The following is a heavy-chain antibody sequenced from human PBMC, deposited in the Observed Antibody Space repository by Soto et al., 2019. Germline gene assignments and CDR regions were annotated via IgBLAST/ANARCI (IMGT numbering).Heavy chain of an antibody. CDR2: ISYDGSNK. V-gene: IGHV3-30-3*01. CDR3: ATLAPDAFDI. Sequence: PVGSLRLSCAASGFTFSSYAMHWVRQAPGKGLEWVAVISYDGSNKYYADSVKGRFTISRDNSKNTLYLQMNSLRAEDTAVYYCATLAPDAFDIWGQGTMVTVSS. J-gene: IGHJ3*02. D-gene: IGHD5-12*01. CDR1: GFTFSSYA.